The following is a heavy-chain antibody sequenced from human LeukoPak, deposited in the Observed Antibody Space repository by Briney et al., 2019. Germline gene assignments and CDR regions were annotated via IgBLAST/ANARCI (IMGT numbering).Heavy chain of an antibody. CDR1: GGSISSYY. CDR2: IYYSGST. J-gene: IGHJ4*02. Sequence: SETLSLTCTVSGGSISSYYWSWIRQPPGKGLEWIGSIYYSGSTYYNPSLKSRVTISVDTSKNQFSLKLSSVTAADTAVYYCASLMTTISDYWGQGTLVSVSS. D-gene: IGHD4-17*01. V-gene: IGHV4-59*12. CDR3: ASLMTTISDY.